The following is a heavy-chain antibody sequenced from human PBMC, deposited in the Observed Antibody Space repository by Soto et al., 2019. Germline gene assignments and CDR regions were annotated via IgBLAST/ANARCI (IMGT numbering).Heavy chain of an antibody. J-gene: IGHJ6*02. Sequence: QVQLVGSGGGVVQPGRSLRLSCAASGFTFSSYAMHWVRQAPGKGLEWVAVISYEGSNKYYADSVKGRFTISRDNSKNTLYLQMNSLRAEDTAVYYCARDPGIAVAGTDGMDVWGQGTTVTVSS. CDR2: ISYEGSNK. D-gene: IGHD6-19*01. CDR3: ARDPGIAVAGTDGMDV. V-gene: IGHV3-30-3*01. CDR1: GFTFSSYA.